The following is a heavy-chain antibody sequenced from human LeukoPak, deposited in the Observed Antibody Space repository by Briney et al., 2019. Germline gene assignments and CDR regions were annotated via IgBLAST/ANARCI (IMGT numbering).Heavy chain of an antibody. CDR3: ARDGVRGVRAFDI. CDR2: IYTSGST. CDR1: GGSISSYY. V-gene: IGHV4-4*07. D-gene: IGHD3-10*01. J-gene: IGHJ3*02. Sequence: PSETLSLTCTVSGGSISSYYGSWIRQPAGKGLEWIGRIYTSGSTNYNPSLKSRVTMSVDTSKNQFSLKLSSVTAADTAVYYCARDGVRGVRAFDIWGQGTMVTVSS.